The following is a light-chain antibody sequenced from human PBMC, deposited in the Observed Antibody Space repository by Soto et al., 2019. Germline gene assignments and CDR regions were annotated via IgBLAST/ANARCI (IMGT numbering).Light chain of an antibody. J-gene: IGKJ4*01. CDR1: QSVNNF. Sequence: EVVLTQSPATLSLSPGDRATLSCRASQSVNNFLAWYQQKPGQTPRLLIYDASKRATGIPGRFSGSGSGTDFTLTISSLEPEDFAVYYCQQRSNGPPALSFGGGTKVEI. V-gene: IGKV3-11*01. CDR3: QQRSNGPPALS. CDR2: DAS.